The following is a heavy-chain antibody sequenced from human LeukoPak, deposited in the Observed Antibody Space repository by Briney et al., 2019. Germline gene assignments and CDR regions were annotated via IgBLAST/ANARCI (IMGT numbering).Heavy chain of an antibody. D-gene: IGHD5-24*01. J-gene: IGHJ4*02. Sequence: SVKVSCKASGGTFSSYAISWVRQALGQGLEWMGGIIPIFGTANYAQKFQGRVTITADESTSTAYMELSSLRSEDTAVYYCARDLQSSRDSYTRVGRDDDYWGQGTLVTVSS. CDR1: GGTFSSYA. V-gene: IGHV1-69*13. CDR2: IIPIFGTA. CDR3: ARDLQSSRDSYTRVGRDDDY.